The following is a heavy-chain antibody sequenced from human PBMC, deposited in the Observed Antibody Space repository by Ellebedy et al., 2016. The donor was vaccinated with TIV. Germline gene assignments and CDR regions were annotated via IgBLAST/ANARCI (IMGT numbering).Heavy chain of an antibody. CDR2: ISYDGSNK. CDR3: AKILVGATFLDAFDI. D-gene: IGHD1-26*01. Sequence: GESLKISXAASGFTFSSYWMSWVRQAPGKGLEWVAAISYDGSNKYYADSVKGRFTISRDNSKNTLYLQMNSLRAEDTAVYYCAKILVGATFLDAFDIWGQGTMVTVSS. J-gene: IGHJ3*02. CDR1: GFTFSSYW. V-gene: IGHV3-30*18.